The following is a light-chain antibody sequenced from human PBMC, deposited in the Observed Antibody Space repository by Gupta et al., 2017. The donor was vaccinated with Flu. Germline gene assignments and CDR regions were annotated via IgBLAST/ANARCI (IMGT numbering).Light chain of an antibody. Sequence: HLVLTQSPSASASLGASVKHTCTLCSGHSSYAIAWHQQQPEKGPRDLMKLNCDGSHSQGDGIPDRFSGSSSGAERDLTISSLQSEDEADYYCQTWGTGIQVFGGGTKLTVL. CDR1: SGHSSYA. CDR3: QTWGTGIQV. J-gene: IGLJ3*02. CDR2: LNCDGSH. V-gene: IGLV4-69*01.